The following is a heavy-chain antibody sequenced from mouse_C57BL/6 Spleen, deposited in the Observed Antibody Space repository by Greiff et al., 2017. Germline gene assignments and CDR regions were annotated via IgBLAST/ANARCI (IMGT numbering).Heavy chain of an antibody. CDR3: ERGTTVVATFDY. J-gene: IGHJ2*01. Sequence: VQLQQPGAELVRPGSSVKLSCKASGYTFTSYWMDWVKQRPGQGLEWIGNIYPSDSETHYNQKFKDKATLTVDKSSSTAYMQLSSLTSEDSAVYYCERGTTVVATFDYWGQGTTLTVSS. D-gene: IGHD1-1*01. CDR2: IYPSDSET. V-gene: IGHV1-61*01. CDR1: GYTFTSYW.